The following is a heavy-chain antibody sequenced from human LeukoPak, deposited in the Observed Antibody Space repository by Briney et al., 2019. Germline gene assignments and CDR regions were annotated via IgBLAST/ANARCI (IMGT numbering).Heavy chain of an antibody. CDR2: ISSSSSYI. V-gene: IGHV3-21*01. J-gene: IGHJ4*02. Sequence: GGSLRLSCAASGLTVTNAWMNWVRQAPGKGLEWVSSISSSSSYIYYADSVKGRFTISRDNAKNSLYLQMNSLRAEDTAVYYCALEMATIGSWGQGTLVTVSS. D-gene: IGHD5-24*01. CDR3: ALEMATIGS. CDR1: GLTVTNAW.